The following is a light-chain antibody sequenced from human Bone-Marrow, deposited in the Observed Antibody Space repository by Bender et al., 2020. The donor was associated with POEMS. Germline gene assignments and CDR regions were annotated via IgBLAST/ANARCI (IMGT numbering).Light chain of an antibody. V-gene: IGLV3-21*02. CDR2: DDS. CDR1: GIGDEG. CDR3: QVWDSSREHVV. J-gene: IGLJ2*01. Sequence: SYVLTQPPSVSVAPGQTARITCGGNGIGDEGVHWYHQKPGQAPVVVVYDDSDRPSGIPERFSASKSGNTATLTISRVEAGDEADYYCQVWDSSREHVVFGGGSTLTVL.